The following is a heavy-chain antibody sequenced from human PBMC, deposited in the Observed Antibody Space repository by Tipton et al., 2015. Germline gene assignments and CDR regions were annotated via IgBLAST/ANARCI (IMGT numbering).Heavy chain of an antibody. CDR2: IRYSGGT. V-gene: IGHV4-59*01. D-gene: IGHD1-1*01. CDR3: ARENAYYYGMDV. Sequence: TLSLTCTVSGTSLSGFYWTWIRQPPGKGLEWIGYIRYSGGTNYKPSLRGRVSISLDMSKNQFSLKLRSVTAADTAMYFCARENAYYYGMDVWGQGTTDTVSS. CDR1: GTSLSGFY. J-gene: IGHJ6*02.